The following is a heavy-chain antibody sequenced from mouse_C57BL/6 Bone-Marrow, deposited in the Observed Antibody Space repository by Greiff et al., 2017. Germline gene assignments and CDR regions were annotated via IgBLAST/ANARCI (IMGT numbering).Heavy chain of an antibody. CDR2: IDPSDSYT. CDR1: GYTFTSYW. J-gene: IGHJ2*01. CDR3: ARAPLSYCDY. V-gene: IGHV1-50*01. Sequence: VQLQQPGAELVKPGASVKLSCKASGYTFTSYWMQWVKQRPGQGLEWIGEIDPSDSYTNYNQKFKGKATLTVDTSSSTAYMQLSSLTSEDSAVYYCARAPLSYCDYWGQGTTLTVSS. D-gene: IGHD1-1*01.